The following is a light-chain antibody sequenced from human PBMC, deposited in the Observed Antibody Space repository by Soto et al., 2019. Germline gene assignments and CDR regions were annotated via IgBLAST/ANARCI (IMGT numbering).Light chain of an antibody. Sequence: QSALTQPASVSGSPGQSITISCTGTNNDVGGYNYVSWYQHHPGKAPKLIIYDVDDRPSGISNRFSGSRSGNTASLTISGLQAEDEADYYCTSYTTSTTVMFGGGPKVTVL. CDR3: TSYTTSTTVM. V-gene: IGLV2-14*03. CDR1: NNDVGGYNY. CDR2: DVD. J-gene: IGLJ3*02.